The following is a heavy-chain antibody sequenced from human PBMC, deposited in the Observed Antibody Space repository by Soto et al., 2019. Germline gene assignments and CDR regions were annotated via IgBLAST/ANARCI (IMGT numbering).Heavy chain of an antibody. J-gene: IGHJ6*02. CDR3: ARALITDSPQSYGMDV. Sequence: SLMLSCAASGFTFSSYDMHLVRQATGKGLEWVSAIGTAGDTYYPGSVKGRFTISRENAKNSLYLQMNSLRAGDTAVYYCARALITDSPQSYGMDVWGQGTTVTVSS. V-gene: IGHV3-13*01. CDR2: IGTAGDT. CDR1: GFTFSSYD. D-gene: IGHD3-16*01.